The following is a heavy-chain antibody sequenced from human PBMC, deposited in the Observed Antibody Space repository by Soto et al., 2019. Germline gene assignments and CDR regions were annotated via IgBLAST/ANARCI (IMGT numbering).Heavy chain of an antibody. D-gene: IGHD3-22*01. J-gene: IGHJ6*02. Sequence: RLSCAASGFTFSSYSMNWVRQAPGKGLEWVSSISSSSSYIYYADSVKGRFTISRDNAKNSLYLQMNSLRAEDTAVYYCARDAYYYDSSGYYPGPYGMDVWGQGTTVTVSS. CDR3: ARDAYYYDSSGYYPGPYGMDV. CDR2: ISSSSSYI. V-gene: IGHV3-21*01. CDR1: GFTFSSYS.